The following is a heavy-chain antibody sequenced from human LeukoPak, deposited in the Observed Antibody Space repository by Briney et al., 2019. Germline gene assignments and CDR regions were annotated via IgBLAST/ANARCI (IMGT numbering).Heavy chain of an antibody. CDR1: GYTFTSYY. Sequence: RASVKLSCKASGYTFTSYYMHWVRQAPGQGLEWMGIINPSGGSTSYAQKFQGRVTMTRDMSTSTVYMELSSLRSEDTAVYYCARDREAYSSSPDSFDYWGQGTLVTVSS. CDR2: INPSGGST. V-gene: IGHV1-46*01. CDR3: ARDREAYSSSPDSFDY. J-gene: IGHJ4*02. D-gene: IGHD6-6*01.